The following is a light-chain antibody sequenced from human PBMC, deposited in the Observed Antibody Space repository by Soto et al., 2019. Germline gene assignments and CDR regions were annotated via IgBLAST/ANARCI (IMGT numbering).Light chain of an antibody. J-gene: IGLJ2*01. Sequence: QSALTQPASVSGSPGQSITISCTGTSSDVGGYNYVSWYQQHPGKAPKLMIYDVSNRPSGVSNRFSGSKSGNTASLAISGRQAEDEDDYYCSSYTSGSSLKVFGGGTEVTVL. V-gene: IGLV2-14*01. CDR3: SSYTSGSSLKV. CDR2: DVS. CDR1: SSDVGGYNY.